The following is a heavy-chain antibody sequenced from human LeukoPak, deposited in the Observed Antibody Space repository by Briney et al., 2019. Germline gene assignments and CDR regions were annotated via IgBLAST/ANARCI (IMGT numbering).Heavy chain of an antibody. CDR1: GGTFSSYA. CDR3: ARVKKWELYDY. Sequence: ASVKVSCKASGGTFSSYAISWVRQAPGQGLEWMGRIIPILGIANYAQKFQGRVTITADKSTSTAYMELSSLRSEDTAVYYRARVKKWELYDYWGQGTLVTVSS. J-gene: IGHJ4*02. D-gene: IGHD1-26*01. CDR2: IIPILGIA. V-gene: IGHV1-69*04.